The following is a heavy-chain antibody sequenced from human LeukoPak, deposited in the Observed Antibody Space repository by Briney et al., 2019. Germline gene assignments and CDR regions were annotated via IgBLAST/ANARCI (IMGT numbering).Heavy chain of an antibody. Sequence: PSETLSLTCTVSGGSINNYHWSWIRQPPGKGLEWIGYVLYTGSPNYKPSLKSRVTISLDTSKNQFSLGLSSVTAADTAVYYCARHVKYYYFFENWGQGILVTVSS. V-gene: IGHV4-59*08. CDR3: ARHVKYYYFFEN. CDR1: GGSINNYH. D-gene: IGHD3-10*01. CDR2: VLYTGSP. J-gene: IGHJ4*02.